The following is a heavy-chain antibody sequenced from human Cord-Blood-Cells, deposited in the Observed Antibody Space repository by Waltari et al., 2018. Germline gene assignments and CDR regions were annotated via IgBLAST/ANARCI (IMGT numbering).Heavy chain of an antibody. CDR2: TYYMSKWYN. CDR1: GDSVSSNSAD. J-gene: IGHJ3*02. Sequence: QVQLQQSGPGLVKPSQTLQLTCALLGDSVSSNSADWNWLRQSPSRGLEWLGRTYYMSKWYNDYAVSVKSRITINPDTSKNQFSLQLNSVTPEDTAVYYCARAPTQTGAFDIWGQGTMVTVSS. CDR3: ARAPTQTGAFDI. V-gene: IGHV6-1*01.